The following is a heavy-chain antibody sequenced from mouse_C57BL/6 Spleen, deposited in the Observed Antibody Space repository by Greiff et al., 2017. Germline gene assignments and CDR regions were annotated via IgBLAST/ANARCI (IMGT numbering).Heavy chain of an antibody. Sequence: VQLQQSGAELARPGASVKLSCKASGYTFTSYGISWVKQRTGQGLEWIGEIYPRSGNTYYNEKFKGKATLTADKSSSPAYMELRSLTSEDSAVYFCARWDSSGYEDYWGQGTSVTVSS. D-gene: IGHD3-2*02. V-gene: IGHV1-81*01. J-gene: IGHJ4*01. CDR1: GYTFTSYG. CDR2: IYPRSGNT. CDR3: ARWDSSGYEDY.